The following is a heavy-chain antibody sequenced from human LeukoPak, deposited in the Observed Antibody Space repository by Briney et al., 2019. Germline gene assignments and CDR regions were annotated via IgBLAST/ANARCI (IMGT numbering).Heavy chain of an antibody. CDR2: ISYSGRST. CDR3: AKDLDGSGMYGGLDY. V-gene: IGHV3-23*01. CDR1: GFTFESFG. D-gene: IGHD6-19*01. J-gene: IGHJ4*02. Sequence: PGGSLRLSCAASGFTFESFGRNWVRQAPGKGLEWVSGISYSGRSTYYTDSVKGRFTISRDNSENTLYLRMNSLRGDDTAVYYCAKDLDGSGMYGGLDYWGQGILVTVSS.